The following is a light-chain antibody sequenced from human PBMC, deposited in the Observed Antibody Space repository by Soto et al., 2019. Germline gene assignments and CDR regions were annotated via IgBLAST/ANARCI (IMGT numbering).Light chain of an antibody. CDR1: QSLSSIY. CDR3: QQRSNWPPALS. Sequence: ETVMTQSPATLSVSPGERATLSCRASQSLSSIYLAWYQQKPGQAPRLLIYRTSSRATGIPGRFSGSGSGTDFTLTISSLEPEDFAVYYCQQRSNWPPALSFGGGTKVDIK. V-gene: IGKV3D-20*02. CDR2: RTS. J-gene: IGKJ4*01.